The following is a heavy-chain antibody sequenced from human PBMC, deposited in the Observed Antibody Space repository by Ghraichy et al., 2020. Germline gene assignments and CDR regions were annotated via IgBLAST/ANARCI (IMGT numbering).Heavy chain of an antibody. V-gene: IGHV3-21*01. J-gene: IGHJ6*02. CDR3: ARDASLPGYSYGRPLYGMDV. CDR1: GFTFSRYT. Sequence: GESLNISCAASGFTFSRYTINWVRQAPGKGLEWVSSINYSSRYIFYADSMKGRFTVSRDNAKNSLYLQMNSLRAEDTAVYYCARDASLPGYSYGRPLYGMDVWGQGTTVTVSS. CDR2: INYSSRYI. D-gene: IGHD5-18*01.